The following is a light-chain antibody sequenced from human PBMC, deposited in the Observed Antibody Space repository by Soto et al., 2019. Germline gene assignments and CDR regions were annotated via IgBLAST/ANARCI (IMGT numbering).Light chain of an antibody. Sequence: QSVLTQPRSVSGSPGQSVTISCNGTSSDVGGYNFVSWYQHNPGKAPKLIIYDVTKRPSGVPERFSGSRSGNTASLTISGLQAEDESDYDFCSYAGRYTWVFGGGTKLTVL. CDR2: DVT. J-gene: IGLJ3*02. V-gene: IGLV2-11*01. CDR1: SSDVGGYNF. CDR3: CSYAGRYTWV.